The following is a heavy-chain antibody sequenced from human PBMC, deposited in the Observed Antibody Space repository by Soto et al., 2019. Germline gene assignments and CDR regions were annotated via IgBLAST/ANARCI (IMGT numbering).Heavy chain of an antibody. D-gene: IGHD6-13*01. V-gene: IGHV4-59*08. CDR2: IYYSGST. Sequence: QVQLQESGPGLVKPSETLSLTCTVSGGSISSYYWSWIRQPPGKGLEWIGYIYYSGSTNYNPSLKIRVTISVDTSKNQFSLKLSSVTAADTAVYYWARHGPIAAAGTVFDYWGQGPLVTVSS. CDR3: ARHGPIAAAGTVFDY. CDR1: GGSISSYY. J-gene: IGHJ4*02.